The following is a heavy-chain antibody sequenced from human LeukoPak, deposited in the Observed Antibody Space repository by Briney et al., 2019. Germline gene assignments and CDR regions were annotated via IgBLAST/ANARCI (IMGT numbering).Heavy chain of an antibody. CDR3: AREYYDSIWELDYFDY. V-gene: IGHV3-11*04. D-gene: IGHD3-22*01. Sequence: PGGSLRLSCAAPGFTFSDYYMSWIRQAPGKGLERVSYISSSGSTIYYADSVKGRFTISRDNAKNSLYLQMNSLRAEDTAVYYCAREYYDSIWELDYFDYWGQGTLVTVSS. J-gene: IGHJ4*02. CDR2: ISSSGSTI. CDR1: GFTFSDYY.